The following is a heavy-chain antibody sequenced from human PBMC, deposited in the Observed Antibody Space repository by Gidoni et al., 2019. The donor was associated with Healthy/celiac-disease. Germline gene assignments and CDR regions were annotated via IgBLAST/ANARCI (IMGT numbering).Heavy chain of an antibody. D-gene: IGHD3-3*01. CDR3: TRHAEEWLLGEDFDY. J-gene: IGHJ4*02. V-gene: IGHV3-73*02. CDR2: IRSKANSYAT. Sequence: VQLVEAGGGVDQPGGSRKLCGAAAGLSFGGGGMHWVRQASGKGLEWVGRIRSKANSYATAYASSVKGRFTISRDDSKNTSYLQMNSLKTEDTAVYYCTRHAEEWLLGEDFDYWGQGTLVTVSS. CDR1: GLSFGGGG.